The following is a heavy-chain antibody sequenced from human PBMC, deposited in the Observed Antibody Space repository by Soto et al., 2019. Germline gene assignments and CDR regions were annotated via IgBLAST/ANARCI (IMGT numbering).Heavy chain of an antibody. CDR1: GFSRSESNW. J-gene: IGHJ6*02. D-gene: IGHD4-4*01. Sequence: AETLSLTCAFSGFSRSESNWLNWVRPTPGKGLEWIGEIYHSGSTNYNPSLKSRATISLDKSKHQFSLKLSSVTAADTAVYYCARALPPTNYHGMDVWGHGTTGNV. V-gene: IGHV4-4*02. CDR2: IYHSGST. CDR3: ARALPPTNYHGMDV.